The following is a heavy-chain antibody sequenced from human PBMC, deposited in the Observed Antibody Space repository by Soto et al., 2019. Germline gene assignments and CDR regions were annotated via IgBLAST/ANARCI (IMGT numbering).Heavy chain of an antibody. CDR1: GYTFTSYD. Sequence: ASVKVSCKASGYTFTSYDINWVRQATGQGLEWMGWMNPNSGNTGYAQKFQGRVTMTRNTSISTAYMELSSLRSEDTAVYYCARGLRSPIRSPTYYYYYMDVWAKGATVTVSS. CDR2: MNPNSGNT. D-gene: IGHD3-16*01. CDR3: ARGLRSPIRSPTYYYYYMDV. J-gene: IGHJ6*03. V-gene: IGHV1-8*01.